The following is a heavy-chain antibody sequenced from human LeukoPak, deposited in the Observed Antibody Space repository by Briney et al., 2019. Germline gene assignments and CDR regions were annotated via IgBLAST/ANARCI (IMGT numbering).Heavy chain of an antibody. CDR1: GFTFSSYW. D-gene: IGHD2-15*01. CDR2: IKKDGSEK. Sequence: GGSLRLSCAASGFTFSSYWMSWVRQAPGKGLEWVANIKKDGSEKYYVDSVKGRFTISRDNAKNSLYLQMNSLRAEDTAVYYCARDRARYCSGGSCYPFDYWGQGTLVTVSS. J-gene: IGHJ4*02. V-gene: IGHV3-7*01. CDR3: ARDRARYCSGGSCYPFDY.